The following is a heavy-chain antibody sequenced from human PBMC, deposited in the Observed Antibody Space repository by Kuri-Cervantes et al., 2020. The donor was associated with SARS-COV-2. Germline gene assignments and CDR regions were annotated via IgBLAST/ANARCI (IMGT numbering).Heavy chain of an antibody. J-gene: IGHJ4*02. Sequence: GESLKISCAASGFTFSSYAMSWVRQAPGKGLEWVSAISGSGGSTYYADSVKGRFTISRDNSKNTLYLQMNSLRTEDTAVYYCAKTPIVVVIAITYYFDYWGQGTLVTVSS. CDR2: ISGSGGST. V-gene: IGHV3-23*01. CDR3: AKTPIVVVIAITYYFDY. D-gene: IGHD2-21*01. CDR1: GFTFSSYA.